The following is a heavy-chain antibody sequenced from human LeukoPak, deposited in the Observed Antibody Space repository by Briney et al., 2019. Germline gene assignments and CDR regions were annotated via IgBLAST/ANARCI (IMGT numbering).Heavy chain of an antibody. J-gene: IGHJ4*02. CDR1: GYTFTGYY. Sequence: GASVKVSCKASGYTFTGYYMRLVRQAPGQGLEWMGWINPNSGGTNYAQKFQGRVTMTRDTSISTAYMELSRLRSDDTAVYYCARVDYDSSGYYDDLEYWGQGTLVTVSS. D-gene: IGHD3-22*01. CDR2: INPNSGGT. CDR3: ARVDYDSSGYYDDLEY. V-gene: IGHV1-2*02.